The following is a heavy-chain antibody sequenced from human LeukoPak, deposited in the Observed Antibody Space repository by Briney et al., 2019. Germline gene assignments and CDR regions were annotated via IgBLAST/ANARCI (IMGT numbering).Heavy chain of an antibody. CDR2: VYYSGST. CDR1: GGSISSGDYY. Sequence: SQTLSVTCTVSGGSISSGDYYWSWIRQPPGKGLEWIGYVYYSGSTYYNPSLKSRVTISVDTSKNQFSLKLSSVTAADTAVYYCARAYYDSSGYYSPTVDYWGQGTLVTVSS. D-gene: IGHD3-22*01. J-gene: IGHJ4*02. V-gene: IGHV4-30-4*01. CDR3: ARAYYDSSGYYSPTVDY.